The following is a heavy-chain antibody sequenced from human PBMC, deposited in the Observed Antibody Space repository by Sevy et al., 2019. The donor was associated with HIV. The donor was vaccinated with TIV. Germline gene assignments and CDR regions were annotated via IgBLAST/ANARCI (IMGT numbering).Heavy chain of an antibody. D-gene: IGHD3-10*01. CDR3: AKRGEYSHASGSFELYYYMDV. CDR1: GFTFIGYG. V-gene: IGHV3-30*02. CDR2: IGEDGSEE. J-gene: IGHJ6*03. Sequence: GGSLRLSCAASGFTFIGYGMYWVRQVPGKGLEWVALIGEDGSEESYADSVKGRFSISRDNSKYTLYLQTNNLRAEDTAVYYCAKRGEYSHASGSFELYYYMDVWGKGTTVTVSS.